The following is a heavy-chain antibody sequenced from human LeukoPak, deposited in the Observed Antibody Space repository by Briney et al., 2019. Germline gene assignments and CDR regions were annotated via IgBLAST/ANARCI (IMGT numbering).Heavy chain of an antibody. V-gene: IGHV4-39*01. CDR1: GGSISSSSYF. D-gene: IGHD4-17*01. CDR2: IYYSGST. CDR3: ARFSYGDYGSFDY. J-gene: IGHJ4*02. Sequence: PSEPLSLTCTVYGGSISSSSYFWGWIRQPPGKGLEWIGSIYYSGSTYYNPSLKSRVTISVDTSKNQFSLKLSSVTAADTAVYYCARFSYGDYGSFDYWGQGTLVTVSS.